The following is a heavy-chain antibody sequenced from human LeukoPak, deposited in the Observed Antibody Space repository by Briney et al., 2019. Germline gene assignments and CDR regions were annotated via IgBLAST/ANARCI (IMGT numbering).Heavy chain of an antibody. CDR1: GFTFSSYG. CDR3: AGTNYGDYGYYYGMDV. D-gene: IGHD4-17*01. J-gene: IGHJ6*02. Sequence: GRSLRLSCAASGFTFSSYGMHWVRQAPGKGLEWVAVIWYDGSNKYYADSVKGRFTISRDNSKNTLYLQMNSLRAEDTAVYYCAGTNYGDYGYYYGMDVWGQGTTVTVSS. V-gene: IGHV3-33*01. CDR2: IWYDGSNK.